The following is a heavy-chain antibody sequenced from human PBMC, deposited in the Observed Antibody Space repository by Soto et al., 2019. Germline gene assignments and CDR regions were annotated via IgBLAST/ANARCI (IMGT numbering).Heavy chain of an antibody. CDR1: GFTFSDHY. Sequence: QVQLVESGGGLVKPGGSLRLSCAVSGFTFSDHYMSWIRQAPGKGLEWVSYISKSSSSTNYADSVKGRFIISRDNAKKLLYLQMKSLTAEDTAVYYCARHAAATGWFDPWGQGTLVTVSS. CDR3: ARHAAATGWFDP. D-gene: IGHD2-2*01. J-gene: IGHJ5*02. CDR2: ISKSSSST. V-gene: IGHV3-11*05.